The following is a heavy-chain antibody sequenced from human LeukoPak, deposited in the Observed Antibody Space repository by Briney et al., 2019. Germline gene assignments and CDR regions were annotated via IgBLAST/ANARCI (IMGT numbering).Heavy chain of an antibody. V-gene: IGHV3-30*04. CDR3: ARGARKGDDYGGFFDS. Sequence: GGSLRLSCAASGFTFSRYPIHCVRQAPGKGLKWQAVISYDGSNKDYAASVKGRFTISRDNSKNTLYLQMNSLRPEDTAVYYCARGARKGDDYGGFFDSWGKGILVTVSS. D-gene: IGHD4-23*01. J-gene: IGHJ4*02. CDR1: GFTFSRYP. CDR2: ISYDGSNK.